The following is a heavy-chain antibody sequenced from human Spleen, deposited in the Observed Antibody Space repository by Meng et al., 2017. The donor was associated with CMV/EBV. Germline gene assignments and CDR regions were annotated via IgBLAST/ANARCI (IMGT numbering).Heavy chain of an antibody. V-gene: IGHV3-74*01. CDR1: EFTFSRYW. D-gene: IGHD3-22*01. CDR3: AREGTGQNYDSSGYYMHRMDV. Sequence: GGSLRLSCAASEFTFSRYWVHWVRQAPGKGLVWVSRINSDGSTTTYADSVKGRFTISRDNAKNTLYLHMNSLRAEDTALYYCAREGTGQNYDSSGYYMHRMDVWGQGTTVTVSS. J-gene: IGHJ6*02. CDR2: INSDGSTT.